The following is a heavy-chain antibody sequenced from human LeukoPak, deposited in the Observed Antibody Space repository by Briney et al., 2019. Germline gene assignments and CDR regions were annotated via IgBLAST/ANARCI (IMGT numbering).Heavy chain of an antibody. Sequence: SETLSLTCAVSGYSISSGYYWGWIRPPPGKGLEWFGSIYHSGSTYYNPSLKSRVTISVDTSKNQFYLKLSSVTAADTAVYYCASTFGEFLFDYWGQGALVTVSS. D-gene: IGHD3-10*01. CDR3: ASTFGEFLFDY. CDR1: GYSISSGYY. V-gene: IGHV4-38-2*01. CDR2: IYHSGST. J-gene: IGHJ4*02.